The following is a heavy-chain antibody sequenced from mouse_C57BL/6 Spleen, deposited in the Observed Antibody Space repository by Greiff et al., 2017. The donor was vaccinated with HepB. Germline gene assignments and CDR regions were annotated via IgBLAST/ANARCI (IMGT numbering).Heavy chain of an antibody. D-gene: IGHD1-1*01. J-gene: IGHJ3*01. CDR3: ARTGYGSSWFAY. V-gene: IGHV5-17*01. Sequence: EVQRVESGGGLVKPGGSLKLSCAASGFTFSDYGMHWVRQAPEKGLEWVAYISSGSSTIYYADTVKGRFTISRDNAKNTLFLQMTSLRSEDTAMYYCARTGYGSSWFAYWGQGTLVTVSA. CDR1: GFTFSDYG. CDR2: ISSGSSTI.